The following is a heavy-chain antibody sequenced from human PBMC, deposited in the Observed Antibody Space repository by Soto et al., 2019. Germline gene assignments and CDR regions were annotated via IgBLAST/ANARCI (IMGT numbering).Heavy chain of an antibody. V-gene: IGHV3-30*18. Sequence: PGGSLRLSCAASGFTFSSYGMHWVRQAPGKGLEWVAVISDGGGNKYYADSVKGRFTISRDNSKNTLYLQMNSLRAEDTAVYYCAKGGSPYCSSTSCYWPRYWGQGTLVTVSS. CDR1: GFTFSSYG. D-gene: IGHD2-2*01. CDR2: ISDGGGNK. CDR3: AKGGSPYCSSTSCYWPRY. J-gene: IGHJ4*02.